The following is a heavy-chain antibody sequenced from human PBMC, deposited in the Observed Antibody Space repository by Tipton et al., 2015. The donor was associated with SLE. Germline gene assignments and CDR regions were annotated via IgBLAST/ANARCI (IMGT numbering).Heavy chain of an antibody. CDR2: ISWDGAST. CDR3: AREDIAVAPDAFDI. Sequence: SLRLSCDVSGFTFDDYTMHWVRQVPGKGLEWVSLISWDGASTYYADSVKGRFTISRDNSKNSLFLQMNSLRAEDTAVYYCAREDIAVAPDAFDIWGQGTMVTVSS. CDR1: GFTFDDYT. J-gene: IGHJ3*02. D-gene: IGHD6-19*01. V-gene: IGHV3-43*01.